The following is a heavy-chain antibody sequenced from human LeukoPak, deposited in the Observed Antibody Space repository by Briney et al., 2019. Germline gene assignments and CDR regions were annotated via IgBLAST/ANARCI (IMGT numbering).Heavy chain of an antibody. CDR1: GFTFSSYA. J-gene: IGHJ3*02. CDR2: ISGSGGST. Sequence: PGGSLSLSCAASGFTFSSYARSWVRQAPRKGLEWVSAISGSGGSTYYADSVKGRFTISRDNSKNTLYLQMNSLRAEDTAVYYCAKDLQYYDSSGYYGDRDVPSNAFVICGQGTMVTVSS. CDR3: AKDLQYYDSSGYYGDRDVPSNAFVI. D-gene: IGHD3-22*01. V-gene: IGHV3-23*01.